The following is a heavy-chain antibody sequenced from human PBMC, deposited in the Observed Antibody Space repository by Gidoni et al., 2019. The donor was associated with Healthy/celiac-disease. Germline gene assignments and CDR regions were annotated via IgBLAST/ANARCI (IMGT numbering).Heavy chain of an antibody. J-gene: IGHJ4*02. CDR3: ALSPIFGVVIIVGSFDY. Sequence: QVQLVQSGAEVKKPGASVKVSCKASGYTFTSYAMHWVRQATGQRLEWMGGINAGNGNTKYSQKFQGRVTITRDTSASTAYMELSSLRSEDTAVYYCALSPIFGVVIIVGSFDYWGQGTLVTVSS. D-gene: IGHD3-3*01. CDR1: GYTFTSYA. CDR2: INAGNGNT. V-gene: IGHV1-3*01.